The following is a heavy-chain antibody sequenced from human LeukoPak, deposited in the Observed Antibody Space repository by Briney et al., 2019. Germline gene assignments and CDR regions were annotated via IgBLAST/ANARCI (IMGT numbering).Heavy chain of an antibody. CDR3: ARDRLGATGHWRIDV. V-gene: IGHV4-4*07. Sequence: SETLSLTCTVSGGSFSSYYWTWIRQPAGKGLEWIGRIYNSGTTNYSPSLESRVTMSLDTSKNRFSLSLSSVTAADTAVYYCARDRLGATGHWRIDVWGRGTLVTVPS. CDR2: IYNSGTT. J-gene: IGHJ2*01. D-gene: IGHD1-26*01. CDR1: GGSFSSYY.